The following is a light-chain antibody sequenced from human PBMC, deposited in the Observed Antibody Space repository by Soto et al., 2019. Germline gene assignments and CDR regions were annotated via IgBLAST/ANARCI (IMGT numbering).Light chain of an antibody. J-gene: IGLJ2*01. CDR1: SSDVGAYNY. Sequence: QSALTQPASVSGSPGQSITISCTGTSSDVGAYNYVSWYQQHPGKAPKLMIYEVSYRPSGVSDRFSGSRSGNTASLTISGLQAEDESDYYCAAWDDNLNAVVFGGGTKLTVL. CDR3: AAWDDNLNAVV. CDR2: EVS. V-gene: IGLV2-14*01.